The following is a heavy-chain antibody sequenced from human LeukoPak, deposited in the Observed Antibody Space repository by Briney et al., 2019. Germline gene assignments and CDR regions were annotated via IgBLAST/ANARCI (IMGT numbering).Heavy chain of an antibody. CDR1: GGSISSSNW. D-gene: IGHD6-13*01. Sequence: SETLSLTCAVSGGSISSSNWWSWVRQPPGKGLEWIGEIYHSGSTNYNPSLKSRVTISVDKSKNQFSLKLSSVTAADTAVYYCARVGGKYSSSWYAANWFDPWGQGTLVTVSS. J-gene: IGHJ5*02. CDR2: IYHSGST. CDR3: ARVGGKYSSSWYAANWFDP. V-gene: IGHV4-4*02.